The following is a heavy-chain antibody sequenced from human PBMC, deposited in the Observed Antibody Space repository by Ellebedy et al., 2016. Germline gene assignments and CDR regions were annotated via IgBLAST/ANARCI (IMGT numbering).Heavy chain of an antibody. CDR3: AREGIAVAGTGPLDY. J-gene: IGHJ4*02. CDR1: GYSISSGYY. D-gene: IGHD6-19*01. CDR2: IYHSGST. Sequence: SETLSLTCTVSGYSISSGYYWGWIRPPPGKGLEWIGSIYHSGSTYYNPSLKSRVTISVDTSKNQFSLKLSSVTAADTAVYYCAREGIAVAGTGPLDYWGQGTLVTVSS. V-gene: IGHV4-38-2*02.